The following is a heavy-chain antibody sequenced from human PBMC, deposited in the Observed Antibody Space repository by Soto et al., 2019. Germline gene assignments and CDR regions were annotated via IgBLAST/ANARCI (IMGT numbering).Heavy chain of an antibody. CDR1: GGSFSGYY. CDR3: ARVRRRYCSSTSCYQGYYYYGMDV. D-gene: IGHD2-2*01. V-gene: IGHV4-34*01. CDR2: INHSGST. J-gene: IGHJ6*02. Sequence: PSETLSLTCAVYGGSFSGYYWSWIRQPPGKGLEWIGEINHSGSTNYNPSLKSRVTITVDTSKNQFSLKLSSVTAADTVLYYFARVRRRYCSSTSCYQGYYYYGMDVWGQGTTVTVSS.